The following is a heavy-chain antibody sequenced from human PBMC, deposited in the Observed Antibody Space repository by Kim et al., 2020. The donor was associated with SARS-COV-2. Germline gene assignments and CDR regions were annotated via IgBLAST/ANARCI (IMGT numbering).Heavy chain of an antibody. CDR1: GGSISSSSYY. CDR3: ARLFYSGLHQAFDI. D-gene: IGHD5-12*01. J-gene: IGHJ3*02. Sequence: SETLSLTCTVSGGSISSSSYYWGWIRQPPGKGLEWIGSIYYSGSTYYNPSLKSRVTISVDTSKNQFSLKLSSVTAADTAVYYCARLFYSGLHQAFDIWGQGTMVTVSS. V-gene: IGHV4-39*01. CDR2: IYYSGST.